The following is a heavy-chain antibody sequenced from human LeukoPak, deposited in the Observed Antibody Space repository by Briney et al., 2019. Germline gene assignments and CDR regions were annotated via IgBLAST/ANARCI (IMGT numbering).Heavy chain of an antibody. Sequence: SETLSLTCAVSGGSFSDHYWTWIRQSPGKGLECIGEVDHSGSTNYNPSLKGRVTISRDTSKSQVSLKLTSVTAADTAVYYCAGRLFYFYGMDVWGQGTTVTVSS. V-gene: IGHV4-34*01. CDR1: GGSFSDHY. CDR3: AGRLFYFYGMDV. J-gene: IGHJ6*02. CDR2: VDHSGST.